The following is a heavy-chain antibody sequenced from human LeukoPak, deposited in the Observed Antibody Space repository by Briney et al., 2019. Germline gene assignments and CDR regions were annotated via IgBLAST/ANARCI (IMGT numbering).Heavy chain of an antibody. V-gene: IGHV3-9*01. D-gene: IGHD6-13*01. CDR3: VPAAGPKYFQH. CDR1: GFTFDDYA. CDR2: ISWNSGSI. J-gene: IGHJ1*01. Sequence: GRSLRLSCAASGFTFDDYAMHWVRQAPGKGLEWVSGISWNSGSIGYADSVKGRFTISRDNAKNSLYLQMNSLRAEDTALYYCVPAAGPKYFQHWGQGTLVTVSS.